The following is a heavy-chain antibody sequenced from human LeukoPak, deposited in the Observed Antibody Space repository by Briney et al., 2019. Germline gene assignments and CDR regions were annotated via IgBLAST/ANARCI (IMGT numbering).Heavy chain of an antibody. D-gene: IGHD3-10*01. CDR3: AKAQSVRGVSYYYYGMDV. CDR1: GFTFSSYA. V-gene: IGHV3-23*01. CDR2: ISGSGGST. Sequence: GGSLRLSRAASGFTFSSYAMSWVRQAPGKGLEWVSAISGSGGSTYYADSVKGRFTISRDNSKNTLYLQMNSLRAEDTAVYYCAKAQSVRGVSYYYYGMDVWGQGTTVTVSS. J-gene: IGHJ6*02.